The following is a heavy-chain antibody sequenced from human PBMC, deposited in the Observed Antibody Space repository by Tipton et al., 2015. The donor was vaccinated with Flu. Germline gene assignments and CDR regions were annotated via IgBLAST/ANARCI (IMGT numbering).Heavy chain of an antibody. CDR3: ARDLGGGSGWYRYFDN. CDR2: ISTSGST. CDR1: GGSISSGTYY. V-gene: IGHV4-61*02. Sequence: TLSLTCSVSGGSISSGTYYWSWIRQPAGKGLEWIGRISTSGSTNYNPSLQSRVTISVDWSKNQFSLNLTSVTAADTAVYYCARDLGGGSGWYRYFDNWSQGT. D-gene: IGHD6-19*01. J-gene: IGHJ4*02.